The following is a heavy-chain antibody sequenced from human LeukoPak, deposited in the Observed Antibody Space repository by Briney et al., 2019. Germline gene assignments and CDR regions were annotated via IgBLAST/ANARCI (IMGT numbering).Heavy chain of an antibody. CDR2: IDPNTGAT. Sequence: GASVKVSCKASGYTFTAYYIHWVRQAPGQGLEWMGWIDPNTGATKYAHKFQGRVTITRDTSHGPAHPELSSLISGDTALYYCASEAFCAGGSCNVQRVASWGPGTLVSVSS. V-gene: IGHV1-2*02. J-gene: IGHJ5*02. CDR1: GYTFTAYY. CDR3: ASEAFCAGGSCNVQRVAS. D-gene: IGHD2-8*02.